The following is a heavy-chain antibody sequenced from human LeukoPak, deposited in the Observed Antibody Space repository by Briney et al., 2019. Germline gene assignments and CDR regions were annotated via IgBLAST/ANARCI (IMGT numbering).Heavy chain of an antibody. CDR2: IYYSGST. CDR3: ARAAPHRQVWFDP. J-gene: IGHJ5*02. CDR1: GGSISSCY. V-gene: IGHV4-59*01. Sequence: SETLSLTCTVSGGSISSCYWSWIRQPPGKGLEWIGYIYYSGSTNYNPSLKSRVTISVDTSKNQFSLKLSSVTAADTAVYYCARAAPHRQVWFDPWGQGTLVTVSS.